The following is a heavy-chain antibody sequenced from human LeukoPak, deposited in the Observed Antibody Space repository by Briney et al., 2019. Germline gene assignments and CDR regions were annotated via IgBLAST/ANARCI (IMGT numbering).Heavy chain of an antibody. J-gene: IGHJ4*02. CDR2: VDPEDGET. Sequence: GASVKVSCKASGYTFTDYYMHWVQQAPGKGLEWMGRVDPEDGETIYAEKFQGRVTITADTSTDTAYMELSSLRSEDTAVYYCATAPDPYCSSTRCYTGRVDYWGQGTLVTVSS. V-gene: IGHV1-69-2*01. CDR3: ATAPDPYCSSTRCYTGRVDY. D-gene: IGHD2-2*02. CDR1: GYTFTDYY.